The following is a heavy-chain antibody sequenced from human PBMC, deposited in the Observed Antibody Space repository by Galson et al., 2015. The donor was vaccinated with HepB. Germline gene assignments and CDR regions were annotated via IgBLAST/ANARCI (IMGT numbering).Heavy chain of an antibody. CDR2: INAGNGNT. CDR3: ARDPITMVRGVRVSGYFDY. CDR1: GYTFTSYA. V-gene: IGHV1-3*01. Sequence: SVKVSCKASGYTFTSYAMHWVRQAPGQRLEWMGWINAGNGNTKYSQKFQGRVTITRDTSASTAYMELSSLRSEDTAVYYCARDPITMVRGVRVSGYFDYWGQGTLVTVSS. J-gene: IGHJ4*02. D-gene: IGHD3-10*01.